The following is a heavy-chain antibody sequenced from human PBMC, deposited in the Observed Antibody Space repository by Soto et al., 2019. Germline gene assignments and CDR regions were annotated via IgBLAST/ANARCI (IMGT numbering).Heavy chain of an antibody. CDR2: ISGSGGST. V-gene: IGHV3-23*01. CDR1: GFTFSSYA. CDR3: AKDVVRYFDTTENYYYYMDV. J-gene: IGHJ6*03. D-gene: IGHD3-9*01. Sequence: EVQLLESGGGLVQPGGSLRLSCAASGFTFSSYAMSWVRQAPGKGLEWVSAISGSGGSTYYADSVKGRFTISRDNSKNTLYLQMNSLRAEDTAVYYCAKDVVRYFDTTENYYYYMDVWGKGTMVTVSS.